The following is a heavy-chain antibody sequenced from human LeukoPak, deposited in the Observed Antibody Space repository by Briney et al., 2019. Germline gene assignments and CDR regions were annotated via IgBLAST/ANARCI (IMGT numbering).Heavy chain of an antibody. D-gene: IGHD6-19*01. CDR2: INSDGSST. J-gene: IGHJ4*02. CDR3: ARRIAVAGNFDY. Sequence: GGSLRLSCAASGFAFSSYWMHWVRQAPGKGLVWVSRINSDGSSTSYADSVKGRFTISRDNAKNTLYLQMNSLRAEDTAVYYCARRIAVAGNFDYWGQGTLVTVSS. V-gene: IGHV3-74*01. CDR1: GFAFSSYW.